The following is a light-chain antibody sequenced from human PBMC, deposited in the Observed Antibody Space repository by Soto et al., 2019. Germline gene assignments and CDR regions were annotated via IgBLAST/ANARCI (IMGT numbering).Light chain of an antibody. CDR3: QQYGSSPQT. V-gene: IGKV3-20*01. CDR2: GAS. Sequence: EIVVTQSTGTLSLSPGERATLSCRASQSVSSSYLAWYQQKPGQAPRLLIYGASSRATGIPDRFSGSGSGTDFTLTISRLEPEDFAVYYCQQYGSSPQTFGQGTKVEIK. J-gene: IGKJ1*01. CDR1: QSVSSSY.